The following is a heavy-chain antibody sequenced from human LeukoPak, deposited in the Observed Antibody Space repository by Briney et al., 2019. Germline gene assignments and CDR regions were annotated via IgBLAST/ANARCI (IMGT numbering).Heavy chain of an antibody. CDR1: GYTFSNFD. Sequence: GGSLRLSCSVSGYTFSNFDMNWVRQTPGKGLEWVSYISRSSATVYYAGSVQGRFTISRDNSKNTLYLQMNSLRAEDTAVYYCAGLPAYYYDTSGFYFDYWGQGTLVTVSS. CDR3: AGLPAYYYDTSGFYFDY. J-gene: IGHJ4*02. D-gene: IGHD3-22*01. CDR2: ISRSSATV. V-gene: IGHV3-48*01.